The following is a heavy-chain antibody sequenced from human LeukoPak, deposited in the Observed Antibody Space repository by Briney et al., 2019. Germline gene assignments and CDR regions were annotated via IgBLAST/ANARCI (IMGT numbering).Heavy chain of an antibody. V-gene: IGHV3-74*01. CDR3: TRDDYSAMDY. CDR1: GFTFSNYW. J-gene: IGHJ4*02. CDR2: INRDGSAT. Sequence: GGSLRLSCVVSGFTFSNYWMRWVRQVPGKGLVWVSRINRDGSATSYADSVRGRFTSSRDNAKNTLYLQMNSLTAEDTAVYYCTRDDYSAMDYWGQGTLVTVSS. D-gene: IGHD5-18*01.